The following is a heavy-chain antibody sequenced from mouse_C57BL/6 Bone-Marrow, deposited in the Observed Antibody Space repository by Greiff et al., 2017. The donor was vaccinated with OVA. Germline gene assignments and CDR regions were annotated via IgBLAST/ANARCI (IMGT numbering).Heavy chain of an antibody. CDR3: ARALYGSSSWYFDV. CDR2: ISYDGSN. D-gene: IGHD1-1*01. V-gene: IGHV3-6*01. J-gene: IGHJ1*03. CDR1: GYSITSGYY. Sequence: EVQLQQSGPGLVKPSQSLSLTCSVTGYSITSGYYWNWIRQFPGNKLEWMGYISYDGSNNYNPSLKNRISITRDTSKNQFFLKLNSVTTEDTATYYCARALYGSSSWYFDVWGTGTTVTVSS.